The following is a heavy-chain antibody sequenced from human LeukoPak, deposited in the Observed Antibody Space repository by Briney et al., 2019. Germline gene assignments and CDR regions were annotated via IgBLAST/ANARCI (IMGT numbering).Heavy chain of an antibody. V-gene: IGHV1-2*02. J-gene: IGHJ4*02. CDR2: INPNSGGT. D-gene: IGHD3-22*01. Sequence: ASVKVSCKASGYTFTGYYMHWVRQAPGQGLEWMGWINPNSGGTNYAQKFQGRVTMTRDTSISTAYMELSRLRSDDTAVYYCARSGDSSGYYTPYFDYWGQGTLVTVSS. CDR3: ARSGDSSGYYTPYFDY. CDR1: GYTFTGYY.